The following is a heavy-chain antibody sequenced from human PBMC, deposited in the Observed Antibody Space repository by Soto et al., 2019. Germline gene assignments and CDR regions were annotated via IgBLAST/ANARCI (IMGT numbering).Heavy chain of an antibody. CDR3: ARGDVDIVATISGFDY. J-gene: IGHJ4*02. CDR2: IYHSGST. CDR1: GGSISSGDYY. D-gene: IGHD5-12*01. V-gene: IGHV4-61*03. Sequence: SETLSLTCTVSGGSISSGDYYWSWIRQPPGKGLEWIGYIYHSGSTYYNPSLKRRFSISVDTSKNHFSLKLSSVTAADTAVYYCARGDVDIVATISGFDYWGQGTLVTVSS.